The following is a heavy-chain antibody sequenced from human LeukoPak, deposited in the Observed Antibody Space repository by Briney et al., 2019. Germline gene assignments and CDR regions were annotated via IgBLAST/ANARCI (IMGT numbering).Heavy chain of an antibody. CDR3: ARHMGSVTVYYLDY. J-gene: IGHJ4*02. V-gene: IGHV3-48*02. CDR2: ISSSSSTI. Sequence: GGSLRLSCAASGFTFSSYSMNWVRQAPGKGLEWVSYISSSSSTIYYADSVKGRFTISRDNAKNSLYLQMNSLRDEDTAVYYCARHMGSVTVYYLDYWGQGTLVTVSS. D-gene: IGHD4-17*01. CDR1: GFTFSSYS.